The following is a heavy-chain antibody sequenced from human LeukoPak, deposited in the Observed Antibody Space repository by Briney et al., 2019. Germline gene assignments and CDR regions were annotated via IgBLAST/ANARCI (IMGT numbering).Heavy chain of an antibody. V-gene: IGHV3-30*02. CDR3: AKDILRGYYGSGLPDAFDI. CDR2: IRYDGSNK. CDR1: GFTFSSYE. J-gene: IGHJ3*02. D-gene: IGHD3-10*01. Sequence: GGSLRLSCAASGFTFSSYEMNWVRQAPGKGLEWVAFIRYDGSNKYYADSVKGRFTISRDNSKNTLYLQMNSLRAEDTAVYYCAKDILRGYYGSGLPDAFDIWGQGTMVTVSS.